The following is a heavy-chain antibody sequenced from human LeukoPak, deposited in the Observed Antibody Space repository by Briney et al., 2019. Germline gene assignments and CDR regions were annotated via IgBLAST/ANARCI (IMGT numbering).Heavy chain of an antibody. CDR2: ISYDGSNK. CDR3: ARDSPGIAAAGTPDY. V-gene: IGHV3-30-3*01. D-gene: IGHD6-13*01. J-gene: IGHJ4*02. Sequence: GGSLRLSCAASGFTFSSYAMHWVRQAPGKGLEWVAVISYDGSNKYYADSVKGRFTISRDNSKNTLYLQMNSLRAEDTAVYYCARDSPGIAAAGTPDYWGQGTLVTVSS. CDR1: GFTFSSYA.